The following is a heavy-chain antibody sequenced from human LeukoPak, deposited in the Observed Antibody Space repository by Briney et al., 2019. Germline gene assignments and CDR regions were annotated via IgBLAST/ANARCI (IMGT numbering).Heavy chain of an antibody. J-gene: IGHJ4*02. CDR1: GGTFSSYA. CDR3: ARGGGYSYGYYFDY. D-gene: IGHD5-18*01. Sequence: SVKVSCKASGGTFSSYAISWVRQAPRQGLEWMGRIIPILGIANYAQKFQGRVTITADKSTSTAYMELSSLRSEDTAVYYCARGGGYSYGYYFDYWGQGTLVTVSS. V-gene: IGHV1-69*04. CDR2: IIPILGIA.